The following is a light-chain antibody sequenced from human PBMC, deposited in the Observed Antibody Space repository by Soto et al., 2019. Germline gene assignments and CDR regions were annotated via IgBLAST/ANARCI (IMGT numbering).Light chain of an antibody. CDR1: SSDVGGYNY. CDR2: DVN. CDR3: CSYAGSYTYV. Sequence: VLTQPRSVSGSPGQSVTISCTGTSSDVGGYNYVSWYQQHPGKAPKLIIYDVNRRPSGVPDRFSGSKSGNTASLTISGLQAEDEADYYCCSYAGSYTYVFGTGTKVTVL. J-gene: IGLJ1*01. V-gene: IGLV2-11*01.